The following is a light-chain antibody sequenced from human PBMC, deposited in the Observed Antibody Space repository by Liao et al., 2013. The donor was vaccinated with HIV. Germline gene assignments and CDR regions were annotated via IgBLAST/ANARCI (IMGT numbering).Light chain of an antibody. J-gene: IGLJ2*01. CDR1: NVGSTS. V-gene: IGLV3-21*01. CDR2: ENI. CDR3: QAWDRSADVV. Sequence: SYVLTQPPSVSVAPGKTAGISCGGNNVGSTSVHWYQQRPGQSPVLVIYENIRRPSGIPERFSGSNSGNTATLTISGTQAVDEADYFCQAWDRSADVVFGGGTKLTVL.